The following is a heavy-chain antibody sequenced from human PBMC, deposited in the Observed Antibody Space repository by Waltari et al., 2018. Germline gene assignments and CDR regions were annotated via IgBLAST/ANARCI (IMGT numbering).Heavy chain of an antibody. V-gene: IGHV1-69*05. J-gene: IGHJ4*02. CDR3: ATLPLGYSSSWYGTFDY. D-gene: IGHD6-13*01. CDR2: IIPIFGTA. CDR1: GGTFSSYA. Sequence: QVQLVQSGAEVKKPGSSVKVSCKASGGTFSSYAISWVRQAPGQGLEWMGGIIPIFGTANYAQKFQGRVTITTDESTSTAYMELSSLRSEDTAVYYCATLPLGYSSSWYGTFDYWGQGTLVTVSS.